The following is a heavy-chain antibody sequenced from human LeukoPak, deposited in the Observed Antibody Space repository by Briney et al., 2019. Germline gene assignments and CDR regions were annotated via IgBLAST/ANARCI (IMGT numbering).Heavy chain of an antibody. D-gene: IGHD3-22*01. CDR1: GYSFTSHW. V-gene: IGHV5-51*01. J-gene: IGHJ4*02. Sequence: GESLKISCKGSGYSFTSHWIGWVRQMPGKGLEWMGIIYPGDSDTRYSPSFQGQVTISADKSISTAYLQWSSLKASDTAMYYCAREAPGYYYDSSGYSAFDYWGQGTLVTVSS. CDR2: IYPGDSDT. CDR3: AREAPGYYYDSSGYSAFDY.